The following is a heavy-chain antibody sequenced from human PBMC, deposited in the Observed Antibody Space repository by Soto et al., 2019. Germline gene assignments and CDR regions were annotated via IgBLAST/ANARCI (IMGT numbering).Heavy chain of an antibody. J-gene: IGHJ3*02. CDR1: GFTFSNAW. D-gene: IGHD3-10*01. Sequence: EVQLVESGGGLVKPGGSLRLSCAASGFTFSNAWMSWVRQAPGKGLEWVGRIKSKTDGGTTDYAAPVKGRFTISRDDSQNTLYLQMNSLKTEDTAVYYCTTGLVRGRGAFDIWGQGTMVTVSS. CDR2: IKSKTDGGTT. CDR3: TTGLVRGRGAFDI. V-gene: IGHV3-15*01.